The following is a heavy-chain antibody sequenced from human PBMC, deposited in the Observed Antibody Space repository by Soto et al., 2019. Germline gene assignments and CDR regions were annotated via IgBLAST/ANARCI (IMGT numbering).Heavy chain of an antibody. V-gene: IGHV3-23*01. D-gene: IGHD1-26*01. CDR3: ASSGSYFRVFDY. J-gene: IGHJ4*02. Sequence: PGGSLRLSCAASGFTFSSYAMSWVRQAPGKGLEWVSAISGSGGSTYYADSVKGRFTISRDNSKNTLYLQMNSLRAEDTAVYYCASSGSYFRVFDYWGQGTLVTVSS. CDR1: GFTFSSYA. CDR2: ISGSGGST.